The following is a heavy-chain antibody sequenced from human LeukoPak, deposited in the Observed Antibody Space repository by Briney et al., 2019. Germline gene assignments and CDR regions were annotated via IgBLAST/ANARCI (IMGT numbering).Heavy chain of an antibody. J-gene: IGHJ5*02. V-gene: IGHV3-21*01. CDR3: AREDVWFGELLTRSWFDP. D-gene: IGHD3-10*01. CDR1: GFTFSSYI. CDR2: ISSSSSYI. Sequence: GGSLRLSCAASGFTFSSYIMNWVRQAPGKGLEWVSSISSSSSYIYYADSVKGRFTISRDNAKNSLYLQMNSLRAEDTAVYYCAREDVWFGELLTRSWFDPWGQGTLVTVSS.